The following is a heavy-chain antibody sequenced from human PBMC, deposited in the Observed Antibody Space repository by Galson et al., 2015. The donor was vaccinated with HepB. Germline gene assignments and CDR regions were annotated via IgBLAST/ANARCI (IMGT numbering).Heavy chain of an antibody. CDR2: ISGSGGST. CDR3: AKGRDFWSGYWSD. V-gene: IGHV3-23*01. J-gene: IGHJ4*02. D-gene: IGHD3-3*01. Sequence: SLRLSCAASGFTFSSYAMSWVRQAPGKGLEWVSAISGSGGSTYYADSVKGRFTISRDNSKNTLYLQMNSLRAEDTAVYYCAKGRDFWSGYWSDWGQGTLVTVSS. CDR1: GFTFSSYA.